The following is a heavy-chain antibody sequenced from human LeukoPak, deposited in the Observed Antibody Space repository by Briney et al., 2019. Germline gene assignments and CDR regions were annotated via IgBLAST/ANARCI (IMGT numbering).Heavy chain of an antibody. Sequence: PGGSLRLSCAASGFTFSSYGMHWVRQAPGKGLEWVAFIRCDGSNKYYADSVKGRFTISRDNSKKTLYLQMKSLRAEDTAVYYCAKGFGSYYSSGVYMAYWGQGTLVTVSS. CDR3: AKGFGSYYSSGVYMAY. V-gene: IGHV3-30*02. CDR2: IRCDGSNK. CDR1: GFTFSSYG. J-gene: IGHJ4*02. D-gene: IGHD1-26*01.